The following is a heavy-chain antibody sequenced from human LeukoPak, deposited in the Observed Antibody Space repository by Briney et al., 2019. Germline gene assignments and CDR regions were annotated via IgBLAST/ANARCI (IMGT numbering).Heavy chain of an antibody. CDR2: INHSGST. J-gene: IGHJ3*02. V-gene: IGHV4-34*01. D-gene: IGHD6-19*01. Sequence: SETLSLTCAVYGESFSNYYWSWMRQLPGKGLEWIGEINHSGSTNYNPSLESRVNISVDTSKNQFSLKLSSVTAADTAVYYCARGPAVAATRGAFDIWGQGTMVTVSS. CDR1: GESFSNYY. CDR3: ARGPAVAATRGAFDI.